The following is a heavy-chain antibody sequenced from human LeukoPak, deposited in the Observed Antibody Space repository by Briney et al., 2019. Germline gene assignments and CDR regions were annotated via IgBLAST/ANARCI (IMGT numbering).Heavy chain of an antibody. J-gene: IGHJ4*02. D-gene: IGHD1-26*01. CDR2: TYYSGST. Sequence: SETLSLTCTVSGGSISSYYWSWIRQPPGKGLEWIGYTYYSGSTNYNPSLKSRVTISVDTSKNQFSLKLSSVTAADTAVYYCARVRVGAIDYWGQGTLVTVSS. V-gene: IGHV4-59*01. CDR1: GGSISSYY. CDR3: ARVRVGAIDY.